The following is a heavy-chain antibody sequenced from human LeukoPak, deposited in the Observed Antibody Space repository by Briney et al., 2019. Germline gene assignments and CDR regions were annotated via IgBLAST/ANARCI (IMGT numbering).Heavy chain of an antibody. Sequence: PSETLSLTCTVSGGSISSSSYYWGWIRQPPGKGLEWIGSIYYSGSTYYNPSLKSRVTISVDTSKNQFSLKLSSVTAADTAAYYCATKTMGGGRDGYNQRDYWGQGTLVTVSS. CDR2: IYYSGST. J-gene: IGHJ4*02. D-gene: IGHD5-24*01. V-gene: IGHV4-39*01. CDR3: ATKTMGGGRDGYNQRDY. CDR1: GGSISSSSYY.